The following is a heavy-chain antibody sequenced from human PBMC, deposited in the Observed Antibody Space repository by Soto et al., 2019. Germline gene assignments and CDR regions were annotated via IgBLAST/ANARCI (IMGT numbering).Heavy chain of an antibody. V-gene: IGHV1-46*01. CDR2: VNPSGGHT. J-gene: IGHJ4*02. D-gene: IGHD2-21*02. CDR3: ARGGHVVVVTAALDY. Sequence: QVQLMQSGAEVKKPGASVKVSCKASGDTFTDYYIHWVRQAPGQGLEWMGTVNPSGGHTTYAQHFLGRGTMTRDTSTRTLYMELTSLTSDDTAIYYCARGGHVVVVTAALDYWGQGTLVTVSS. CDR1: GDTFTDYY.